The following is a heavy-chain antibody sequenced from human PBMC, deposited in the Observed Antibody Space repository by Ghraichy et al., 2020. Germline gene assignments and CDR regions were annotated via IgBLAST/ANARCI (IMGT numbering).Heavy chain of an antibody. Sequence: SETLSLTCAVYGGSFSGYYWSWIRQPPGKGLEWIGEINHSGSTNYNPSLKSRVTISVDTSKNQFSLKLSSVTAADTAVYYCATLPRGRILTGYYLGDYWGQGTLVTVSS. CDR1: GGSFSGYY. CDR2: INHSGST. CDR3: ATLPRGRILTGYYLGDY. V-gene: IGHV4-34*01. J-gene: IGHJ4*02. D-gene: IGHD3-9*01.